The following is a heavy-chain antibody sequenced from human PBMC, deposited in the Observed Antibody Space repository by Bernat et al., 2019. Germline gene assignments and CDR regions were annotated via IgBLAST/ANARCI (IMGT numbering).Heavy chain of an antibody. J-gene: IGHJ4*02. D-gene: IGHD5-18*01. V-gene: IGHV3-23*01. CDR1: GFTFSSYA. CDR2: ISGSGGST. Sequence: EVQLLESGGGLVQPGGSLRLSCAASGFTFSSYAMSWVRQAPGKGLEWVSAISGSGGSTYYADSVKGRFTISRDNSKNTLYLQMNSLRAEDTAVYYCAKDPPYVDTVKAPFDYWGQGTLVTVSS. CDR3: AKDPPYVDTVKAPFDY.